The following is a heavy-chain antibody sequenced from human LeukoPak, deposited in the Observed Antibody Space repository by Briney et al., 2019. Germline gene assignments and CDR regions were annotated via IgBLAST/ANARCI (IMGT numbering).Heavy chain of an antibody. CDR1: GDSINNSRHY. CDR3: TRHARVVSATGVDV. V-gene: IGHV4-39*01. Sequence: SETLSLTCTVSGDSINNSRHYWAWIRQPPGKGLEWIGSIYYSGTTYYNPSLKSRVTMSVDTPKNEVSLKVPSVTAADTAIYYCTRHARVVSATGVDVWGPGTTVTVSS. D-gene: IGHD2-2*01. CDR2: IYYSGTT. J-gene: IGHJ6*02.